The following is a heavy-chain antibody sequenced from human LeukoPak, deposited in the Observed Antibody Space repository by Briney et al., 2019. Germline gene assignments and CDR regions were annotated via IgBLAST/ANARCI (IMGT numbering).Heavy chain of an antibody. D-gene: IGHD3-22*01. Sequence: GGSLRLSCAASGLTFSSYAMSWVRQAPGKGLEWVSAISGSGGSTYYADSVKGRFTISRDNSKNTLYLQMNSLRAEDTAVYYCAKALFSYYYDSSGYYFDYWGQGTLVTVSS. V-gene: IGHV3-23*01. J-gene: IGHJ4*02. CDR3: AKALFSYYYDSSGYYFDY. CDR2: ISGSGGST. CDR1: GLTFSSYA.